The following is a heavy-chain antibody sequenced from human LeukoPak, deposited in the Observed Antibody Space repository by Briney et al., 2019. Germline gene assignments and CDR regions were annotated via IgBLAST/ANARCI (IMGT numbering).Heavy chain of an antibody. CDR3: ARGPLGSSGSGDAFDI. CDR2: ISYDGGNK. D-gene: IGHD3-22*01. CDR1: GFTFSSYA. J-gene: IGHJ3*02. Sequence: GSLRLSCAASGFTFSSYAMHWVRQAPGKGLEWVAVISYDGGNKYYADSVKGRFTISRDNSKNTLYLQMNSLRAEDTAVYYCARGPLGSSGSGDAFDIWGQGTMVTVSS. V-gene: IGHV3-30*04.